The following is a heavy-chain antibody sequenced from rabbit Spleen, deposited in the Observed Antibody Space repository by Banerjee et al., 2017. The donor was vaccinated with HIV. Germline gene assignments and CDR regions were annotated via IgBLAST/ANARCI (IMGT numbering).Heavy chain of an antibody. CDR1: GFDFSNYYY. J-gene: IGHJ6*01. CDR3: ARDTGSSFSSYGMDL. Sequence: QEQLEESGGGLVQPGGSLKLSCKASGFDFSNYYYIYWVRQAPGKGLEWISCIAGSSSGFTYSATWAKGRFTCSKTSSTTVTLQMTSLTVADTATYFCARDTGSSFSSYGMDLWGPGTLVTVS. D-gene: IGHD8-1*01. CDR2: IAGSSSGFT. V-gene: IGHV1S45*01.